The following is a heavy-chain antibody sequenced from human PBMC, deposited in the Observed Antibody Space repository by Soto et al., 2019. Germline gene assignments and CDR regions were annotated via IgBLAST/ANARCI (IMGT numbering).Heavy chain of an antibody. Sequence: ETLSLTCGVYRGSFSGSYWSWVRQTPGGGLEWIGEINHSGTTNYNPSFQNRVTISVDKSTNNFSLKMTSVTAADAAVYYCARGRGYVYGSNFYGLDVWGQGTTVTVSS. V-gene: IGHV4-34*01. CDR2: INHSGTT. D-gene: IGHD6-25*01. CDR3: ARGRGYVYGSNFYGLDV. CDR1: RGSFSGSY. J-gene: IGHJ6*02.